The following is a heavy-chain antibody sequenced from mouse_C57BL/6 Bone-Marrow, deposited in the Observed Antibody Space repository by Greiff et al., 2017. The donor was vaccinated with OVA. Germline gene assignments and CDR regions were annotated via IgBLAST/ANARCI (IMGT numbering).Heavy chain of an antibody. D-gene: IGHD2-4*01. V-gene: IGHV5S21*01. CDR1: GFTFSSYA. CDR3: TRRGIYDDYDGFAY. Sequence: EVQRVESGEGLVKPGGSLKLSCAASGFTFSSYAMSWVRQTPEKRLEWVAYISSGGDYIYYADTVKGRFTISRDNDRNTLYLQMSSLKSEDTAMYYCTRRGIYDDYDGFAYWGQGTLVTVSA. CDR2: ISSGGDYI. J-gene: IGHJ3*01.